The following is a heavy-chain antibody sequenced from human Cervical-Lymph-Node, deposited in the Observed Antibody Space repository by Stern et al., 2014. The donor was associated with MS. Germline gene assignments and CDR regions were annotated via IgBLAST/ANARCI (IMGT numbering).Heavy chain of an antibody. V-gene: IGHV1-8*01. Sequence: QVQLVQSGAEVKKPGASVKVSCKTSGYTLTRYDINWVRQAPGQGLACLGWMNPDSGNKGYAQSFQGRVTMTRDTSISTAYMELSNLRSEDTAVYYCTRTAVRGVPGMDVWGQGTTVTVSS. D-gene: IGHD3-10*01. CDR2: MNPDSGNK. CDR1: GYTLTRYD. J-gene: IGHJ6*02. CDR3: TRTAVRGVPGMDV.